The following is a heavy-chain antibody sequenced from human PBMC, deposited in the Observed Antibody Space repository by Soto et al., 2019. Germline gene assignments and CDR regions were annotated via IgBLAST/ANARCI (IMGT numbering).Heavy chain of an antibody. Sequence: PGGSLRLSCAASGFTFSNAWMSWVRQAPGKGLEWVGRIKSKTDGGTTDYAAPVKGRFTISRDDSKNTLYLQMNSLKTEDTAVYYCTTDPSSSGWLVSDFDYWGQGTLVTVSS. CDR2: IKSKTDGGTT. D-gene: IGHD6-19*01. CDR3: TTDPSSSGWLVSDFDY. J-gene: IGHJ4*02. CDR1: GFTFSNAW. V-gene: IGHV3-15*01.